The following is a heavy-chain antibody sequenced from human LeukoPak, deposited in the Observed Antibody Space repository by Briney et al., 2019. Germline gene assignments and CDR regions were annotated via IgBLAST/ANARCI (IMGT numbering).Heavy chain of an antibody. Sequence: GGSLRLSCAASGFTFDDYAMHWVRQAPGKGLEWVSGISWNSGSIGYADSVKGRFTISRDNAKNSLYLQMNSLRAEDTALYYCAKDMTAQYYYDSSGYRRVGAFDIWGQGTMVTVSS. CDR3: AKDMTAQYYYDSSGYRRVGAFDI. D-gene: IGHD3-22*01. CDR2: ISWNSGSI. CDR1: GFTFDDYA. V-gene: IGHV3-9*01. J-gene: IGHJ3*02.